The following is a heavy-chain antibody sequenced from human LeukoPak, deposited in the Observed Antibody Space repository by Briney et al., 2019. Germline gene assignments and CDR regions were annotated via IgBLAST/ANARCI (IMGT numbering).Heavy chain of an antibody. CDR1: GFTLRTYG. CDR3: ARMYSSSSKFFDY. V-gene: IGHV3-33*01. D-gene: IGHD6-6*01. CDR2: TWYDGSNE. J-gene: IGHJ4*02. Sequence: GGSLRLSCAASGFTLRTYGMHWVRQAPGKGLEWVAVTWYDGSNEYYEDSVKGRFTISRDNSKNTLYLQMNSLRDEDTAVYYCARMYSSSSKFFDYWGKGTLVTVS.